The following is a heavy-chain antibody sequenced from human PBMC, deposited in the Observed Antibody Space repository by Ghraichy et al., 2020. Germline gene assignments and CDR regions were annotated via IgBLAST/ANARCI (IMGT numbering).Heavy chain of an antibody. CDR3: FSFTMGFIDY. Sequence: SETLSLTCTVSGYSISSGYYWGWTRQPPGKVLEWIGSIYHSGSTYYNPSLKSRVTISVDTSKNQFSLKLSSVTAADTAVYYCFSFTMGFIDYLGQGTLVTLCS. V-gene: IGHV4-38-2*02. CDR1: GYSISSGYY. D-gene: IGHD3-3*01. J-gene: IGHJ4*02. CDR2: IYHSGST.